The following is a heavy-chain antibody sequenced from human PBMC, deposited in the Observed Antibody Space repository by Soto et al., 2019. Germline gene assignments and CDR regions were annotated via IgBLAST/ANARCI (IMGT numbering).Heavy chain of an antibody. V-gene: IGHV3-30*18. Sequence: PGGSLRLSCAASGFTFSSYGMHWVRQAPGKGLEWVAVISYDGSNKYYADSVKGRFTISRDNSKNTLYLQMNSLRAEDTAVYYCAKDRRDIVVVVAASWGQGTLVTVSS. D-gene: IGHD2-15*01. CDR3: AKDRRDIVVVVAAS. J-gene: IGHJ5*02. CDR2: ISYDGSNK. CDR1: GFTFSSYG.